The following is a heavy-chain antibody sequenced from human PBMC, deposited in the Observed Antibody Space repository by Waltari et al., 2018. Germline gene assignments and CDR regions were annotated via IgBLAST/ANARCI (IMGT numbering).Heavy chain of an antibody. CDR3: TMNPGY. J-gene: IGHJ4*02. CDR1: ELTFSTHW. CDR2: MKTDGTSI. V-gene: IGHV3-74*01. Sequence: VQPVESGGGLVQAGGSLEPPCATSELTFSTHWLDWVRQAPGKGLVWVSRMKTDGTSISYADSVRGRFIISRDSAKNTYYLQMSSLRVEDTAVYYCTMNPGYWGQGTAVTVSS.